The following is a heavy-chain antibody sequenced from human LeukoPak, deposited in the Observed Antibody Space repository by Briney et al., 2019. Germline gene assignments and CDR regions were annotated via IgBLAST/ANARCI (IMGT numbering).Heavy chain of an antibody. CDR1: GFIFSSAW. V-gene: IGHV3-15*01. J-gene: IGHJ4*02. Sequence: GSLRLSCEASGFIFSSAWMTWVRQAPGKGLEWVGHIKNKTNGGTTDYAAPVKGRSSISRDDSKKTLYLQMNRLRTEDTAVYYCARGLCTSTGCYQGPFDFWGQGMLVTVSS. CDR2: IKNKTNGGTT. CDR3: ARGLCTSTGCYQGPFDF. D-gene: IGHD2-2*01.